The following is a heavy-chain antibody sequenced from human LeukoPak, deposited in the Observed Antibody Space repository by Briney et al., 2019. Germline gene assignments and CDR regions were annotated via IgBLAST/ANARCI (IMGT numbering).Heavy chain of an antibody. V-gene: IGHV4-39*01. D-gene: IGHD2-15*01. CDR2: IYYSGST. CDR1: GGSISSSGYY. J-gene: IGHJ3*02. Sequence: PSETLSLTCTVSGGSISSSGYYWGWIRQPPGKGLEWIGSIYYSGSTYYNPSLKSRVTISVDTSKNQFSLKLSAVTAADTAVYYCARPPVVDGAALDIWDQVTMVTVSS. CDR3: ARPPVVDGAALDI.